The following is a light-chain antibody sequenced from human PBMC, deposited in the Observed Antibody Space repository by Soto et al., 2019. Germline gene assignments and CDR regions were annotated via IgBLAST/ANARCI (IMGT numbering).Light chain of an antibody. Sequence: EIVLTQSPASLSLSPGVRATLSCMASQSVSSYLAWYQQKPGQAPRLLIYDASNRATGIPARFSGSGSGTDFTLTISSLEPEDFAVYYCHQRSTWPWTFGQGTKVDIK. CDR3: HQRSTWPWT. J-gene: IGKJ1*01. CDR2: DAS. CDR1: QSVSSY. V-gene: IGKV3-11*01.